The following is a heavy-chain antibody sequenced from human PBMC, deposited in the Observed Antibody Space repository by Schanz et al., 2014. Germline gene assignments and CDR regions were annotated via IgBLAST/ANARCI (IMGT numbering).Heavy chain of an antibody. CDR3: AREWSSFDY. J-gene: IGHJ4*02. Sequence: QVQLQESGPGLVKPSETLSLTCTVSGGSVSTYKWGWIRQPPGKGLEYIGLISYGGLSDYNPSLKSRVTXXXXTSKNQFSLNLXXXXXXDTAVYYCAREWSSFDYWGQGALVSVSS. CDR2: ISYGGLS. CDR1: GGSVSTYK. V-gene: IGHV4-59*02. D-gene: IGHD3-10*01.